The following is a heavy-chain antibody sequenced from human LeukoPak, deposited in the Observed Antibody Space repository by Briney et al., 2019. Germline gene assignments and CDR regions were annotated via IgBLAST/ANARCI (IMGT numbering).Heavy chain of an antibody. D-gene: IGHD4-17*01. CDR3: ASFTVTTTYIVY. CDR1: GFTFSSYW. J-gene: IGHJ4*02. Sequence: GGSLRLSCAASGFTFSSYWTSWVRQAPGKGLEWVANIKQDGSEKYYVDSVKGRFTISRDNAKNSLYLQMNSLRAEDTAVYYCASFTVTTTYIVYWGQGTLVTVSS. V-gene: IGHV3-7*02. CDR2: IKQDGSEK.